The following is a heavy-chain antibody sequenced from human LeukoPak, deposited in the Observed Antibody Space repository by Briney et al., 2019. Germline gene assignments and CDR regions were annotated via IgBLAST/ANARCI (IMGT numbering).Heavy chain of an antibody. D-gene: IGHD2-2*01. CDR3: ARDALYCSSTSCYRYWYFDL. J-gene: IGHJ2*01. CDR2: IYYSGST. CDR1: GGSISSSSCY. V-gene: IGHV4-39*07. Sequence: SETLSLTCTVSGGSISSSSCYWGWIRQPPGKGLEWIGSIYYSGSTYYNPSLKSRVTISVDTSKNQFSLKLSSVTAADTAVYYCARDALYCSSTSCYRYWYFDLWGRGTLVTVSS.